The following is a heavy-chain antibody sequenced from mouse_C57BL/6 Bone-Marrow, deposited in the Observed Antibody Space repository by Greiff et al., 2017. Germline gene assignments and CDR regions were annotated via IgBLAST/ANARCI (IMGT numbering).Heavy chain of an antibody. CDR1: GYTFTSYW. J-gene: IGHJ2*01. D-gene: IGHD4-1*01. Sequence: QVQLQQPGAELVKPGASVKMSCKASGYTFTSYWITWVKQRPGQGLEWIGDIYPTSGRTNYNEKFKSKAILTVDPSSNTAYMQLSSLTSEDSAVVYCSGASPLGRSFDYWGQGTTLTVSS. CDR2: IYPTSGRT. CDR3: SGASPLGRSFDY. V-gene: IGHV1-55*01.